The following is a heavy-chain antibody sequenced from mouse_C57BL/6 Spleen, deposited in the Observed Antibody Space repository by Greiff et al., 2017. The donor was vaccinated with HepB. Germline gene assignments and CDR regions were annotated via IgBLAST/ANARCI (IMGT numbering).Heavy chain of an antibody. CDR3: AGNVYGNYGYAMDY. J-gene: IGHJ4*01. V-gene: IGHV1-81*01. CDR1: GYTFTSYG. D-gene: IGHD2-1*01. Sequence: VQLQQSGAELARPGASVKLSCKASGYTFTSYGISWVKQRTGQGLEWIGEIYPRSGNTYYNEKFKGKATLTADKSSSTAYMELRSLTSEDSAVYFCAGNVYGNYGYAMDYWGQGTSVTVSS. CDR2: IYPRSGNT.